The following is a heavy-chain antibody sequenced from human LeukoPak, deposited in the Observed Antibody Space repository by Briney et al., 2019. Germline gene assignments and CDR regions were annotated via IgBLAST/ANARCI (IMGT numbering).Heavy chain of an antibody. CDR2: IWYDGSNK. Sequence: GGSLRLSCAASGFGFSNYGMHWVRQAPGKGLEWVAHIWYDGSNKYYADSLKGRFTISRDNSKNTLFLQMNSLRTEHTAVYYCSRGEWELSDYWGQGTLVTVSS. CDR3: SRGEWELSDY. J-gene: IGHJ4*02. CDR1: GFGFSNYG. D-gene: IGHD1-26*01. V-gene: IGHV3-30*02.